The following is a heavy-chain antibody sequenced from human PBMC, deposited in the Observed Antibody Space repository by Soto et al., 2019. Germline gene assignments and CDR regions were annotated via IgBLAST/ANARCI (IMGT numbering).Heavy chain of an antibody. CDR1: GGTFSSYA. V-gene: IGHV1-69*13. CDR3: ARDTRSSYGPGKYNWFDP. D-gene: IGHD5-18*01. CDR2: VIPIFGTA. J-gene: IGHJ5*02. Sequence: ASVKVSCKASGGTFSSYAISWVRQAPGQGLEWMGGVIPIFGTANYAQKFQGRVTITADESTSTAYMELSSLRSEDTAVYYCARDTRSSYGPGKYNWFDPWGQGTLVTVSS.